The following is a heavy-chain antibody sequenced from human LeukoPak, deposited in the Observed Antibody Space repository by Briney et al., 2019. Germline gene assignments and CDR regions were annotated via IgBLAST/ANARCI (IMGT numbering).Heavy chain of an antibody. CDR1: GGSISSYY. Sequence: SETLSLTCTVSGGSISSYYWSWIRQPPGKGLEWIGYSGSTNYNPSLKSRVTISVDTSMNQFSRKLSSVTAADTAVYYCARSLNWGSYRYFDLWGRGTLVTVSS. J-gene: IGHJ2*01. CDR3: ARSLNWGSYRYFDL. CDR2: SGST. V-gene: IGHV4-59*12. D-gene: IGHD7-27*01.